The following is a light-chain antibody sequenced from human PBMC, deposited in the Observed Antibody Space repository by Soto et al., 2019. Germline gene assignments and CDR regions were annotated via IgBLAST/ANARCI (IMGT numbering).Light chain of an antibody. J-gene: IGLJ3*02. CDR3: CSYAGSSLWV. CDR2: DVT. CDR1: SSDVGAYNY. V-gene: IGLV2-11*01. Sequence: QSVLTQPRSVSGSPGQSVTISCTGTSSDVGAYNYVSWYQHHPGKAPKLVIYDVTKRPSGVPDRFAGSKSGNTASLTISRIQAEDEADYYCCSYAGSSLWVFGGGTKLTVL.